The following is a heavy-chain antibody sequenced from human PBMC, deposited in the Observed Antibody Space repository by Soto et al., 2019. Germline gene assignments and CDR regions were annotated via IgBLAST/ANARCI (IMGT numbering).Heavy chain of an antibody. CDR2: TYYRSKWYN. J-gene: IGHJ5*01. V-gene: IGHV6-1*01. CDR1: GDSVSSNSAA. CDR3: ARSGPGGYIDS. Sequence: SQTLSLTCAISGDSVSSNSAAWNWIRRSPSRGLEWLGRTYYRSKWYNHYAVSVKSRITVNLDTSKKQFSLQLNAVTPEDTDMYYCARSGPGGYIDSWGEGTLVTVSS. D-gene: IGHD3-22*01.